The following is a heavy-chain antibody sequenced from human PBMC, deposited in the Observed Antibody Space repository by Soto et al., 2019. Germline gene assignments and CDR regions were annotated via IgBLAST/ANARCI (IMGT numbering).Heavy chain of an antibody. D-gene: IGHD5-12*01. J-gene: IGHJ4*02. Sequence: EVHLLESGGVLVQPGGSLRLSCAASGFTFDSYAMSWVRQAPGKGLEWVSGISGSGGSTYYADSAKGRFTISRDNSKNTLYGKMNMLRAEETGVDYCAKYSVVRLPAHFDYWGQGTLVTVSS. CDR2: ISGSGGST. CDR1: GFTFDSYA. V-gene: IGHV3-23*01. CDR3: AKYSVVRLPAHFDY.